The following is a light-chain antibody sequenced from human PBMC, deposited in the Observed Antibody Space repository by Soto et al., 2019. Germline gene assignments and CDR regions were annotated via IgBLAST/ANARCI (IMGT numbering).Light chain of an antibody. J-gene: IGKJ1*01. CDR2: KAS. CDR3: QQYNSYWT. CDR1: QSISSW. Sequence: DIQMTQSPSTLPASVGDRVTITCRASQSISSWLAWYQQKPGKAPKLLIYKASSLESGVPPRFSCSGSGTEFTLTISSLQPDDIATYYCQQYNSYWTFGQGTKVDIK. V-gene: IGKV1-5*03.